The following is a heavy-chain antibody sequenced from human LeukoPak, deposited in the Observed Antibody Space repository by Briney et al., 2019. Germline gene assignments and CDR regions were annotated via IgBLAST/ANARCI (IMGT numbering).Heavy chain of an antibody. CDR3: AKGLRSSSWYEFDY. J-gene: IGHJ4*02. CDR1: GFTFSTYF. V-gene: IGHV3-30-3*01. Sequence: GGSLRLSCAASGFTFSTYFMHWVRQAPGKGLEWVADIASDGSHTFYVESVKGRFTISRDNSKNTLYLQMSSLRAEDTAVYYCAKGLRSSSWYEFDYWGQGTLVTVSS. D-gene: IGHD6-13*01. CDR2: IASDGSHT.